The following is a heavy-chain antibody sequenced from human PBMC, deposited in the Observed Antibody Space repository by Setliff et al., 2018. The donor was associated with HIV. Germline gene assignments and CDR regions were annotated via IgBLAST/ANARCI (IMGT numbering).Heavy chain of an antibody. Sequence: RASVKVSCKASGYTFTSHGISWVRQAPGHGLEWMGWISTYNDNTNYAQKLQGRVTMTTETSTSTAYMEMSSLRTDDTAVYYCARHDGLRSVHGSFDIWGQGTMVTVSS. CDR2: ISTYNDNT. V-gene: IGHV1-18*01. J-gene: IGHJ3*02. D-gene: IGHD4-17*01. CDR3: ARHDGLRSVHGSFDI. CDR1: GYTFTSHG.